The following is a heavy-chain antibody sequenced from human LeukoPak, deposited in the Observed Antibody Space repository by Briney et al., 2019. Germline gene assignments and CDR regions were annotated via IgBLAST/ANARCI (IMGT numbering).Heavy chain of an antibody. CDR3: ARDYTGYFP. CDR1: GFTFSSSA. Sequence: GGSLRLSCAASGFTFSSSAMSWVRQAPGKGLEWVSAISNNGGYTYYADSVQGRFTISRDNSKNTLCLQMNSLRAEDTAVYYCARDYTGYFPWGQGTLVIVS. D-gene: IGHD3-9*01. CDR2: ISNNGGYT. V-gene: IGHV3-23*01. J-gene: IGHJ5*02.